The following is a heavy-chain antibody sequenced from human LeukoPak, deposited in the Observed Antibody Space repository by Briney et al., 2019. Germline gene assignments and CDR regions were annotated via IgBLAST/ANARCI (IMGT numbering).Heavy chain of an antibody. CDR1: GFTFSSYA. Sequence: PGGSLRLSCAASGFTFSSYAMSWVRQAPGKGLEWVSTISGSGGNTYYGDSVKGRFTISRDNSKNTVYLQMNSLRGEDTAVYFCARGWVVATGGFDMWGQGTMVTVSS. V-gene: IGHV3-23*01. CDR3: ARGWVVATGGFDM. J-gene: IGHJ3*02. CDR2: ISGSGGNT. D-gene: IGHD2-8*02.